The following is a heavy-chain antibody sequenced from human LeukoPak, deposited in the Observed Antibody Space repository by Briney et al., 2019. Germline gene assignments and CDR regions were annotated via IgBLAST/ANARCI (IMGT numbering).Heavy chain of an antibody. J-gene: IGHJ4*02. CDR3: AKGRLVVTALDY. V-gene: IGHV3-23*01. CDR2: ITGSGGRT. Sequence: PGGSLRLSCAASGFTFSSYAMSWVRQAPGGGLEWVSTITGSGGRTYYADSVKGRFTISRDNSKNTLYLQMNSLRAEDTAVYYCAKGRLVVTALDYWGQGTLVTVSS. D-gene: IGHD2-21*02. CDR1: GFTFSSYA.